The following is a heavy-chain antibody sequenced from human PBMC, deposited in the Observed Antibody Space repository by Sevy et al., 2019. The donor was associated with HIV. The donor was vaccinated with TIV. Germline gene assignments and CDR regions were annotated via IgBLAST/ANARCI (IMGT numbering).Heavy chain of an antibody. CDR3: ARTPGGAFDF. D-gene: IGHD3-16*01. CDR1: GFTFSSYA. Sequence: GGSLRLSCAASGFTFSSYAMHWVRQAPGKGLEWVAVISYAGSNKYYADSVKGRFTISRDNSKNTLYLQMNSLSAEDTAVYYCARTPGGAFDFWGQGTMVTVSS. CDR2: ISYAGSNK. J-gene: IGHJ3*01. V-gene: IGHV3-30-3*01.